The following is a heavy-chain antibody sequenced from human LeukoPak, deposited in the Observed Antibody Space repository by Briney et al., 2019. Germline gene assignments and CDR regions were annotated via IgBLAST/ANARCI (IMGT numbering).Heavy chain of an antibody. CDR3: ASLRTGDFDY. V-gene: IGHV4-39*01. D-gene: IGHD3-10*01. CDR2: IYYSGST. CDR1: GFTFSSYW. Sequence: GSLRLSCAASGFTFSSYWMSGVRQPPGKGLEGIGNIYYSGSTYYNPSFKSRLTISVDTSKNQFSLKLSSVTAADTAVYYCASLRTGDFDYWGQGALVTVSS. J-gene: IGHJ4*02.